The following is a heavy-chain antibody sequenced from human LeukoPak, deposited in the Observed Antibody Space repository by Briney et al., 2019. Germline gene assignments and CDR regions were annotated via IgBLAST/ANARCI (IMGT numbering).Heavy chain of an antibody. V-gene: IGHV4-34*01. CDR1: GGSFSDCN. CDR3: ARPSGGTPFKRFDY. CDR2: IGHNGTT. J-gene: IGHJ4*02. Sequence: PSETLSLTCAVYGGSFSDCNWTWIRQPPGKGLEWIGEIGHNGTTNYNPSLKGRVTISLDTSKNQFSLKLTSVTAADTAVYYCARPSGGTPFKRFDYWGEGTLVTVSS. D-gene: IGHD1-14*01.